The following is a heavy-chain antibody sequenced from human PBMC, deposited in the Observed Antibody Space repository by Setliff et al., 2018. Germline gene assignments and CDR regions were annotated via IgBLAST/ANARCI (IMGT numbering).Heavy chain of an antibody. CDR1: GYTFTSYY. CDR3: ARGAFYYDSSDDAFDI. Sequence: GASVKVSCKASGYTFTSYYMHWVRQAPGQGLEWMGIINPSGGSTSYAQKFQGRVTMTRDASTSTVYMELRSLRSDDTAVYYCARGAFYYDSSDDAFDIWGQGTMVTVS. D-gene: IGHD3-22*01. CDR2: INPSGGST. V-gene: IGHV1-46*01. J-gene: IGHJ3*02.